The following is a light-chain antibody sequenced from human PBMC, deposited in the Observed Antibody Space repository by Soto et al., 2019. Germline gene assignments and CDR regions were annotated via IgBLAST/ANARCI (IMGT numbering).Light chain of an antibody. V-gene: IGKV3-20*01. J-gene: IGKJ4*01. CDR2: GAS. CDR3: QRCGGSPLAI. Sequence: EIVWTQSPGTLYLSPGERATLSCRASQSVSGNYLAWYQQKPGQAPRLLLSGASSRATGIPDRLNGSGSGTDFPLTISRLDPEDFAVYYCQRCGGSPLAILGGGTKVELK. CDR1: QSVSGNY.